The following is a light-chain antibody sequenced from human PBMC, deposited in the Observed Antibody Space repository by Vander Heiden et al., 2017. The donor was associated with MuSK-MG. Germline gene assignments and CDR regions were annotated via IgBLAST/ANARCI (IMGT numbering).Light chain of an antibody. CDR2: AAS. Sequence: IRMTQSPSSFSASTGDRVTITCRASQGISSYLAWYQEKPGKAPKLLIYAASTLQSVVPSRFSGSGSGTDFTLTISCLQSEDFATYYCQQYYSYPWTFGQGTKVEIK. CDR1: QGISSY. V-gene: IGKV1-8*01. CDR3: QQYYSYPWT. J-gene: IGKJ1*01.